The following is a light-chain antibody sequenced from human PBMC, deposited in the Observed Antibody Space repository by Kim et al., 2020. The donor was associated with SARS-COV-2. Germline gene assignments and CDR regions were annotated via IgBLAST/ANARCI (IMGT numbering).Light chain of an antibody. V-gene: IGLV3-19*01. CDR3: NARDSSGNNLAWV. J-gene: IGLJ3*02. CDR2: GKN. Sequence: SELTQDPAVSVALGQTVRITCQGDSLRSYYASWYQQKPGQAPVLVIYGKNNRHSGIPERVSGSRSGNTASLTITGAQAEDEADYYCNARDSSGNNLAWV. CDR1: SLRSYY.